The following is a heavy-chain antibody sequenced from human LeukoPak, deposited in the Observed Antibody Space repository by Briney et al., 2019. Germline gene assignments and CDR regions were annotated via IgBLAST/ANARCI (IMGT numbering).Heavy chain of an antibody. D-gene: IGHD3-3*01. J-gene: IGHJ4*02. CDR3: AKDFWSGYYPKY. V-gene: IGHV3-23*01. CDR2: SGSGGST. CDR1: GFAFSSYA. Sequence: PGGSLRLSCAASGFAFSSYAMSWVRQAPGKGLEWVSGSGSGGSTHYADSVKGRFTISRDNSENTLYLQMNSLRAEDTAVYYCAKDFWSGYYPKYWGQGTLVTVSS.